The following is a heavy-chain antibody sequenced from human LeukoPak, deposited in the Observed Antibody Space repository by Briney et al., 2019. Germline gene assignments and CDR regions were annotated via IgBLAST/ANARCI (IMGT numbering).Heavy chain of an antibody. Sequence: PGGSLRLSCAASGFILSDYWMHWVRQAPGKGLVWVSRINTDGGFTRYADSVQGRFIISRDTAKNTLFLQMNSLRAEDTAVYYCAREAKVGGALQYWGQGILVTVSS. CDR2: INTDGGFT. CDR1: GFILSDYW. J-gene: IGHJ4*02. CDR3: AREAKVGGALQY. D-gene: IGHD1-26*01. V-gene: IGHV3-74*01.